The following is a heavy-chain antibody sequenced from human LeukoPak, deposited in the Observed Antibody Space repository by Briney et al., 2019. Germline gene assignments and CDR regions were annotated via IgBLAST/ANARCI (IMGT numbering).Heavy chain of an antibody. CDR3: ARIVRSTTSFDY. Sequence: SETLSLTCTVSGGSISSSSYYWAWIRQPPGKGLKWIGSIYYSGSTYYNPSLKSRVTISVDTSKNQFSLKLSSVTAADTVVYYCARIVRSTTSFDYWGQGTLVTVSS. CDR1: GGSISSSSYY. V-gene: IGHV4-39*01. D-gene: IGHD2/OR15-2a*01. CDR2: IYYSGST. J-gene: IGHJ4*02.